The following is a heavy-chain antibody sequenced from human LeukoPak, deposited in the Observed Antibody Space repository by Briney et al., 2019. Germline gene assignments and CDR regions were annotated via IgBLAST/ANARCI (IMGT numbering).Heavy chain of an antibody. D-gene: IGHD5-18*01. CDR2: ISYDGTNK. CDR1: GITFSGYG. CDR3: AQNPRGTAQWLDY. Sequence: GGSLRLSCAASGITFSGYGMHWVRQAPGKGLEWVSTISYDGTNKYYADSVKGRFTISRDNSKNTLYLQMNSLRAEDTAVYYCAQNPRGTAQWLDYWGQGTLVTVSS. V-gene: IGHV3-33*01. J-gene: IGHJ4*02.